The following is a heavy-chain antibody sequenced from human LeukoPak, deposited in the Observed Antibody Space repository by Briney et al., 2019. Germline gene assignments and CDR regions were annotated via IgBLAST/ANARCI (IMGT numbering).Heavy chain of an antibody. Sequence: GGSLRLSCAASGFPLSRSAMSWVRQAPGKGLEWVSSISSSSSYIYYADSVKGRFTISRDNAKNSLYLQMNSLRAEDTAVYYCARGGSGSYYNPLAHDYWGQGTLVTVSS. CDR2: ISSSSSYI. J-gene: IGHJ4*02. D-gene: IGHD3-10*01. CDR1: GFPLSRSA. CDR3: ARGGSGSYYNPLAHDY. V-gene: IGHV3-21*01.